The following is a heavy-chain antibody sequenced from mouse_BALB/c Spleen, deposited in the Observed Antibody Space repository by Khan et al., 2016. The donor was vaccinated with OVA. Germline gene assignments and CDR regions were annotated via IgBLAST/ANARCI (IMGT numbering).Heavy chain of an antibody. Sequence: EVELVESGGGLVQPGGSLKLSCATSGFTFSDYFMYWVRQTPEKRLEWVAYISNGGGSTSYPDTVKGRFTISRDNAKNTLYLQMIRLKSEDTAVYYCARRTTVRAFDYWGQGATLTVSS. CDR1: GFTFSDYF. CDR2: ISNGGGST. CDR3: ARRTTVRAFDY. V-gene: IGHV5-12*02. J-gene: IGHJ2*01. D-gene: IGHD1-1*01.